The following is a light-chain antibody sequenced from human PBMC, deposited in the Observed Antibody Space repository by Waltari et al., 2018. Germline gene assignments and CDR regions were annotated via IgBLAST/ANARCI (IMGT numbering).Light chain of an antibody. CDR3: SSYTSSSGYV. CDR2: EVS. J-gene: IGLJ1*01. CDR1: SSDVGGYNY. V-gene: IGLV2-14*01. Sequence: QSALTQPASVSGSPGQPITISCTGTSSDVGGYNYVSWYQQHPGKAPKLMIYEVSNRPSGVSNRFSGSKSGNTASLTISGLQAEDEADYYCSSYTSSSGYVFGTGTKVTVL.